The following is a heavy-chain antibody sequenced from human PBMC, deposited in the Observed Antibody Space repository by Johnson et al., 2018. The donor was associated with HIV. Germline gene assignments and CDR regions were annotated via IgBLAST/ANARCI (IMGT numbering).Heavy chain of an antibody. D-gene: IGHD3-16*01. CDR1: GFTSSSYA. CDR3: ALVLGALPGAFDI. V-gene: IGHV3-23*04. CDR2: VTGTGATT. Sequence: VQLVESGGGLLQPGLSLTLPCAPSGFTSSSYAMRWVRQAPRTRLVWVSCVTGTGATTYPHYPDSVNRRFTISRDNSKNTLYLQMNSLRAEDTAVYYCALVLGALPGAFDIWGQGTLVTVSS. J-gene: IGHJ3*02.